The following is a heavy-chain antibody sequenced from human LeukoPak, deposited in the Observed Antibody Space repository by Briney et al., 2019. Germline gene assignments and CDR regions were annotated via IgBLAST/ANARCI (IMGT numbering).Heavy chain of an antibody. Sequence: SETLSLTCTVSGYSISSGFYWGWIRQPPGKGLEGIGSIYHSGSTYYNPSLKSRVTISVDTSKNQFSLKLSSVTAADTAVYYCARDQKYRHFDYWGQGTLVTVSS. CDR2: IYHSGST. D-gene: IGHD2-2*01. CDR1: GYSISSGFY. J-gene: IGHJ4*02. V-gene: IGHV4-38-2*02. CDR3: ARDQKYRHFDY.